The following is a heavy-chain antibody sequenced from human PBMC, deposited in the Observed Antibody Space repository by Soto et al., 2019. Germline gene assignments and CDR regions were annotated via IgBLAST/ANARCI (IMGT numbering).Heavy chain of an antibody. CDR2: IIPILGIA. V-gene: IGHV1-69*04. CDR1: GGTFSSYT. Sequence: ASVKVSCKASGGTFSSYTISWVRQAPGQGLEWMGRIIPILGIANYAQKFQGRVTITADKSTSTAYMELSSLRSEDTAVYYCARDSIYLHAFDIWGQGTMVTVSS. J-gene: IGHJ3*02. CDR3: ARDSIYLHAFDI.